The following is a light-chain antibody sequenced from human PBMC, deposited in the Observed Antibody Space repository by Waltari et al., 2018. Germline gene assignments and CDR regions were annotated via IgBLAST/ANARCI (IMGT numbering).Light chain of an antibody. CDR2: EDN. J-gene: IGLJ6*01. CDR3: QSYDSSNQV. Sequence: NFILTQPHSVSESPGKTVTISYTRSSGNIASNYVQWYQQRPGSAPTTVIYEDNQRPSGVPDRFSGSIDSSSNSASLTISGLKTEDEADYYCQSYDSSNQVFGSGTKVAVL. CDR1: SGNIASNY. V-gene: IGLV6-57*03.